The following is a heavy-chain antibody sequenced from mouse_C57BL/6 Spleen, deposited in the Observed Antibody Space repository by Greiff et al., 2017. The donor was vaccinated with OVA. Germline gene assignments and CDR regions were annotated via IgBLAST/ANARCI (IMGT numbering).Heavy chain of an antibody. J-gene: IGHJ3*01. CDR3: AINWDVAWFAY. D-gene: IGHD4-1*02. CDR2: ISYDGSN. CDR1: GYSITSGYY. Sequence: EVQLVESGPGLVKPSQSLSLTCSVTGYSITSGYYWNWSRQFPGNKLEWMGYISYDGSNNYNPSLKNRISITRDTSKNQFFLKLNSVTTEDTATYYCAINWDVAWFAYWGQGTLVTVSA. V-gene: IGHV3-6*01.